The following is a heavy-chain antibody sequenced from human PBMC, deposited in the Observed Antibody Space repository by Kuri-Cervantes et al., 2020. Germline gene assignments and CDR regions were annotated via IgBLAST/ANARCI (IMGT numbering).Heavy chain of an antibody. CDR2: IYPGDSGT. CDR1: GYSFTSYW. J-gene: IGHJ4*02. CDR3: ARRVAVAALDY. V-gene: IGHV5-51*01. Sequence: ESLKISCKGSGYSFTSYWIGWVRQMPGKGLEWMGIIYPGDSGTRYSPSFQGQVPISADKSISTAYLQWSSLKASDTAMYYCARRVAVAALDYWGQGTLVTVSS. D-gene: IGHD6-19*01.